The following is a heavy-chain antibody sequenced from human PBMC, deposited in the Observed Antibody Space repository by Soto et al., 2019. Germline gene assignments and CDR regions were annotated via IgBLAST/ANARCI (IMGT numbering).Heavy chain of an antibody. J-gene: IGHJ3*02. Sequence: GGSLRLSCAASGFTFSSYAMSWVRQAPGKGLEWVGFIRSKAYGGTTEYAASVKGRFTISRDDSKSIAYLQMNSLKTEDTAVYYCTRVLSARDIVVVPAALHAFDIWGQGTMVTVSS. V-gene: IGHV3-49*04. CDR2: IRSKAYGGTT. CDR3: TRVLSARDIVVVPAALHAFDI. D-gene: IGHD2-2*01. CDR1: GFTFSSYA.